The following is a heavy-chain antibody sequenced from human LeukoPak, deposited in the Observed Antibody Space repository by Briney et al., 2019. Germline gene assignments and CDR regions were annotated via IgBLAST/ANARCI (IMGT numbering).Heavy chain of an antibody. D-gene: IGHD6-13*01. CDR2: ISYDGSNK. J-gene: IGHJ4*02. V-gene: IGHV3-30*18. CDR3: AKDSSLAAADY. Sequence: GRSLRLSCAASGFTFSNYGMHWVRQAPGKGLEWVAVISYDGSNKYYADSVKGRFTISRDNSKNTLYLQVNSLRAEDTAVYYCAKDSSLAAADYWGQGTLVTVSS. CDR1: GFTFSNYG.